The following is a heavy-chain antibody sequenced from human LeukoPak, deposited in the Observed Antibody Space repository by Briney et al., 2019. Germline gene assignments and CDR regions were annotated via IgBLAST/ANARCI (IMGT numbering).Heavy chain of an antibody. CDR1: GFTFSRYS. J-gene: IGHJ4*02. Sequence: NPGGSLRLACAASGFTFSRYSLNWVRQAPGKGLEWVSSITTSSSYIYYADSVKGRFTISRDNAKNSLYLQMNSLRAEDTAFYYCARVFWTSGSYWAPLVYWGQGTLVTVSS. CDR2: ITTSSSYI. V-gene: IGHV3-21*04. CDR3: ARVFWTSGSYWAPLVY. D-gene: IGHD3-10*01.